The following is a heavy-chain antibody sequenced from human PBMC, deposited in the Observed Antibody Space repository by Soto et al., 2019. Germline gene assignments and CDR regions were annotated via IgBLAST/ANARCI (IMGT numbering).Heavy chain of an antibody. CDR2: IDPIDSKT. V-gene: IGHV5-10-1*01. D-gene: IGHD6-13*01. CDR3: ARRIAAAGGYYYYAFDV. J-gene: IGHJ6*02. Sequence: PGESLKISCKGYGYNFDTYWINWVRQTPGKGLEWMGRIDPIDSKTKYSPSLEGHITISVDKSISTTYLQWSSLKASDTAIYYCARRIAAAGGYYYYAFDVWGQGTAVTVSS. CDR1: GYNFDTYW.